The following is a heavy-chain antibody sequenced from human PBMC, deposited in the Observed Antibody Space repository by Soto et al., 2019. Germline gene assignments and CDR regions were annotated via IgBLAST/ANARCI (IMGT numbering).Heavy chain of an antibody. D-gene: IGHD1-26*01. Sequence: QGQLVQSGPEVKKPGALVKVSCKTSGYSFSSFGISWLRRAPGQGPEWMGWISFYNGKTNFAQKFQDRITLTTDTSTTTAYMELRSLTSGDTAMYYCARDVRVGANMDASEMWGQGTMVTVSS. CDR2: ISFYNGKT. V-gene: IGHV1-18*01. CDR3: ARDVRVGANMDASEM. J-gene: IGHJ3*02. CDR1: GYSFSSFG.